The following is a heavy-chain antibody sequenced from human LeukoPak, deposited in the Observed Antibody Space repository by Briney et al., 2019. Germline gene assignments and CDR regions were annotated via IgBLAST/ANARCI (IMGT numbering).Heavy chain of an antibody. CDR2: ISYDGSNK. V-gene: IGHV3-30-3*01. D-gene: IGHD2-2*01. CDR1: GFTFSSYA. J-gene: IGHJ4*02. CDR3: AKDQGVVVPAGNYYFDY. Sequence: GGSLRLSCAASGFTFSSYAMHWVRQAPGKGLEWVAVISYDGSNKYYADSVKGRFTISRDNSKNTLYLQMNSLRAEDTAVYYCAKDQGVVVPAGNYYFDYWGQGTLVTVSS.